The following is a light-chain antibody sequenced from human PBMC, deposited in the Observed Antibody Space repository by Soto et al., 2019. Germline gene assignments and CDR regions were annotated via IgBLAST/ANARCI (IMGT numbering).Light chain of an antibody. V-gene: IGKV2-28*01. CDR1: QSLQHNNGNTL. CDR3: MQALQTPRT. Sequence: EIVMTQSPLSLTVTPGEPASISCKSSQSLQHNNGNTLLDWYMQKPGQSPQLLIYLGSRRAPGAPDRVSGSGSGTDCPLRISTVEADDAAIYYCMQALQTPRTFGQGTKLEI. J-gene: IGKJ1*01. CDR2: LGS.